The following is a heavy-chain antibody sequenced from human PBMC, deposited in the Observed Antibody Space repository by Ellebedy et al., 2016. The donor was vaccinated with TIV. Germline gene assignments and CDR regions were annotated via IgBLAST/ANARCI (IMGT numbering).Heavy chain of an antibody. D-gene: IGHD3-10*01. J-gene: IGHJ4*02. CDR2: IDPSDAYT. Sequence: GESLKISCKGSGYSFSTYWITWVRQMPGKGLEWMGRIDPSDAYTNYGPSFQGHVTISADKSISTAYLQWSSLKASDTAMYYCARQYYWGSGSYYNDYWGQGTLVIVSS. V-gene: IGHV5-10-1*01. CDR1: GYSFSTYW. CDR3: ARQYYWGSGSYYNDY.